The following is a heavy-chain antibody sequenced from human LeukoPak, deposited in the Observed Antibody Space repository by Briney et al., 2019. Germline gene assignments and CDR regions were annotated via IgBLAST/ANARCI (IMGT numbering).Heavy chain of an antibody. CDR1: GYTFTSYY. CDR2: INPSDDNT. V-gene: IGHV1-46*01. Sequence: ASVKVSCKASGYTFTSYYMHWVRQAPGQGLEWMGVINPSDDNTGYALKFQGRVTMTRDMSTSTVYMELSSLRSEDTAVYYCARSRSNPLWFGELLSYYYYMDVWGKGTTVTISS. J-gene: IGHJ6*03. CDR3: ARSRSNPLWFGELLSYYYYMDV. D-gene: IGHD3-10*01.